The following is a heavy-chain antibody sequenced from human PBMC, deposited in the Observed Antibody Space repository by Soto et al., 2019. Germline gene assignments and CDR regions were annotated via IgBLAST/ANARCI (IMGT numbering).Heavy chain of an antibody. CDR2: ISSSGSTI. CDR3: ARGGYYYDSSGYPIY. CDR1: GFTFSSYS. Sequence: EVQLVESGGGLVKPGGSLRLSCAASGFTFSSYSMNWVRQAPGKGLEWVSSISSSGSTIYYADSVKGRFTISRDNAKNSLYLQMNSLRAEDTAVYYCARGGYYYDSSGYPIYWGQGTLVTVSS. D-gene: IGHD3-22*01. V-gene: IGHV3-21*01. J-gene: IGHJ4*02.